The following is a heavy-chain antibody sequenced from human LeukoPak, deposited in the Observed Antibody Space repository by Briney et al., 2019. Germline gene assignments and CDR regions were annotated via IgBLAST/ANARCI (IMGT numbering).Heavy chain of an antibody. CDR3: ARSEYSSSGGYYYGMDV. D-gene: IGHD6-6*01. V-gene: IGHV5-51*01. J-gene: IGHJ6*02. CDR2: IYPGDSDT. Sequence: GESLKISCKGSGYSFTSYWIGWVRPMPGKGREWMGIIYPGDSDTRYSPSFQGQVAISADKSIRTAYLQWSSLKASDTAMYYCARSEYSSSGGYYYGMDVWGQGTTVTVSS. CDR1: GYSFTSYW.